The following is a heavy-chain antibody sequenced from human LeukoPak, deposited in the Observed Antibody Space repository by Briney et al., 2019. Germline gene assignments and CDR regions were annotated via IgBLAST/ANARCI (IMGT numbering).Heavy chain of an antibody. J-gene: IGHJ6*03. D-gene: IGHD2-8*01. CDR2: INSDGSST. CDR3: ARENGPYYYYYYYMDV. Sequence: GGSLRLSCAASGFTFSSYWMHWVRQAPGKGLVWVSRINSDGSSTSYADSVKGRFTISRDNAKNTLYLQMNSLRAEDTAVYYCARENGPYYYYYYYMDVWGKGTTVTVSS. CDR1: GFTFSSYW. V-gene: IGHV3-74*01.